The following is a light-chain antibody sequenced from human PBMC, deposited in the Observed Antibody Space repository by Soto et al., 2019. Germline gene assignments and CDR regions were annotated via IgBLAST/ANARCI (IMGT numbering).Light chain of an antibody. CDR1: NSNIGIDY. CDR3: ATWDNSLGVVV. CDR2: ETD. V-gene: IGLV1-51*01. J-gene: IGLJ3*02. Sequence: QSVLTQPPSVSAAPGQEVTIACSGSNSNIGIDYVAWYQHLPGTAPKLVIYETDKRPSGIPDRFSGSKSGTSATLRITGLQTGDEADYYCATWDNSLGVVVFGGGTKVTV.